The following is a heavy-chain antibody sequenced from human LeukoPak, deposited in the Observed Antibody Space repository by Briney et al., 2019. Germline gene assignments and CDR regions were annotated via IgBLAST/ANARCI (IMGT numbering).Heavy chain of an antibody. CDR2: INPNSGGT. Sequence: PGASVKVSCKTSGYIFTNYDINWVRQAPGQGLEWMGWINPNSGGTNYAQKFQGWVTMTRDTSISTAYMELSRLRSDDTAVYYCARVGGFGELLAHFDYWGQGTLVTVSS. CDR1: GYIFTNYD. CDR3: ARVGGFGELLAHFDY. D-gene: IGHD3-10*01. J-gene: IGHJ4*02. V-gene: IGHV1-2*04.